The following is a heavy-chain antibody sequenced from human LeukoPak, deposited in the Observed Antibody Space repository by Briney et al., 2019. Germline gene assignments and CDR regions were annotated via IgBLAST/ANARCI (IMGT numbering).Heavy chain of an antibody. Sequence: GGSLRLSCAASGFTFSSYGMHWVRQAPGKGLEWVAVISYDGSNKYYADSVKGRFTISRDNSKNTLYLQMNSLRAEDTAVYYCAKGPRYCSGGSCFQYFQHWGQGTLVTVSS. D-gene: IGHD2-15*01. CDR3: AKGPRYCSGGSCFQYFQH. J-gene: IGHJ1*01. CDR1: GFTFSSYG. V-gene: IGHV3-30*18. CDR2: ISYDGSNK.